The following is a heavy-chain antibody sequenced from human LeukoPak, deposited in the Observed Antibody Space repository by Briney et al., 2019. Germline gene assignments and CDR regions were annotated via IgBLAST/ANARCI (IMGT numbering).Heavy chain of an antibody. CDR1: GFTFSSYL. J-gene: IGHJ5*02. V-gene: IGHV3-7*01. D-gene: IGHD6-19*01. Sequence: PRGSLRLSCAASGFTFSSYLISCVREAPGKLLERVANIKQDGSEKYYVDSVKGRFTISRDNAKNSLSLQMNSLRAEDTAVYYCAREMAMAVAGISWFDPWGQGTLVTVSS. CDR3: AREMAMAVAGISWFDP. CDR2: IKQDGSEK.